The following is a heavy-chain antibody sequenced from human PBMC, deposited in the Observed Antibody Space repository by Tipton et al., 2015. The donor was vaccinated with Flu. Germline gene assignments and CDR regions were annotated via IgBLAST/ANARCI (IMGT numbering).Heavy chain of an antibody. J-gene: IGHJ4*02. CDR3: ARGYSSGHHDY. CDR1: GDYISDYY. D-gene: IGHD6-19*01. V-gene: IGHV4-4*07. Sequence: TLSLTCIVSGDYISDYYWNWIRQPAGKGLEWIGRIYTSGSTNYNPSLKSRVTMSVDTSKNQFSLKLSSVTAADTAVYYCARGYSSGHHDYWGQGTLVTVSS. CDR2: IYTSGST.